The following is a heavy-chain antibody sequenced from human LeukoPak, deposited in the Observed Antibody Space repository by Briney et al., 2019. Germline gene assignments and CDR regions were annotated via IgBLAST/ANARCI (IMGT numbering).Heavy chain of an antibody. Sequence: SETLSLTCSGSGGTISSGNYYWRWIGQPAGKGLEWIGRSYTSGSTNYNPSLKRRVTISVDSSKNQFSLKLNSVTAADTAVYYCARRYCSSTNCHDAFDSWGQGTMVTVSS. CDR3: ARRYCSSTNCHDAFDS. CDR2: SYTSGST. V-gene: IGHV4-61*02. D-gene: IGHD2-2*01. J-gene: IGHJ3*02. CDR1: GGTISSGNYY.